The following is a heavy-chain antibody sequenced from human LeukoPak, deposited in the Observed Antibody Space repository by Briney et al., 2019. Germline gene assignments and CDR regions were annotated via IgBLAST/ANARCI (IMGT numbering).Heavy chain of an antibody. CDR1: GFTFSSYW. CDR2: IKQDGSEK. V-gene: IGHV3-7*01. D-gene: IGHD3-3*01. J-gene: IGHJ5*02. CDR3: ARVGKYYDFWSGYPSPWFDP. Sequence: GGSLRLSCAASGFTFSSYWMSWVRQAPGKGLEWVDNIKQDGSEKYYVDSVKGRFTISRDNAKNSLYLQMNSLRAEDTAVYYCARVGKYYDFWSGYPSPWFDPWGQGTLVTVSS.